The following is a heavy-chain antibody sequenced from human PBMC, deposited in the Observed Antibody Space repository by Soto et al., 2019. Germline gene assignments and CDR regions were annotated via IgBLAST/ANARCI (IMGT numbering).Heavy chain of an antibody. CDR3: ARDGTLHYSSAYYYVY. CDR2: IIPVFAKA. CDR1: SGTVSRYA. D-gene: IGHD3-22*01. J-gene: IGHJ4*02. Sequence: SGKVCSKASSGTVSRYAISWVRHAPVQGREWMGGIIPVFAKANYAEKFQGRATIPADESTNTGCMELKNLTSEDTAIYYCARDGTLHYSSAYYYVYWGQGTQVTDSA. V-gene: IGHV1-69*13.